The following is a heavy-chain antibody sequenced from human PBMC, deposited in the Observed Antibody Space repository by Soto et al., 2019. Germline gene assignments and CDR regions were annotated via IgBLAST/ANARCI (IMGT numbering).Heavy chain of an antibody. CDR2: IRSKANSYAT. Sequence: GGSLRLSCAASGFTFSGSAMHWVRQASGKGLEWVGRIRSKANSYATAYAASVKGRFTISRDDSKNTAYLQMNSLKTEDTAVYYCTRHKAYYYGSEPAWFDPWGQGTLVTVSS. CDR1: GFTFSGSA. V-gene: IGHV3-73*01. J-gene: IGHJ5*02. D-gene: IGHD3-10*01. CDR3: TRHKAYYYGSEPAWFDP.